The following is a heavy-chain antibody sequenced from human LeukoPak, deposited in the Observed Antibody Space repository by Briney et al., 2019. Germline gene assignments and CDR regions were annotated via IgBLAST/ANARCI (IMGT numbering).Heavy chain of an antibody. CDR3: ARQSIVVVQSWYFDL. D-gene: IGHD2-2*01. CDR2: IYYSGST. CDR1: GGSFSGYY. J-gene: IGHJ2*01. Sequence: SETLSLTCAVYGGSFSGYYWGWIRQPPGKGLEWIGSIYYSGSTYYNPSLKSRVTISVDTSKNQFSLKLSSVTAADTAVYYCARQSIVVVQSWYFDLWGRGTLVTVSS. V-gene: IGHV4-39*01.